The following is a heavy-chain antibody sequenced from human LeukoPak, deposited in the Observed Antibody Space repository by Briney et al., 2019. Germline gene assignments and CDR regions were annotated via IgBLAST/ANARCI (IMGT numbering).Heavy chain of an antibody. CDR1: GFTFSSYV. CDR2: ISSSGSTI. V-gene: IGHV3-48*03. CDR3: ARDDTFIHFDY. D-gene: IGHD3-9*01. J-gene: IGHJ4*02. Sequence: GGSLRLSCAASGFTFSSYVMNWVRQAPGKGLEWVSYISSSGSTIYYADSVKGRFTISRDNAKNSLYLQMNSLRAEDTAVYYCARDDTFIHFDYWGQGTLVTVSS.